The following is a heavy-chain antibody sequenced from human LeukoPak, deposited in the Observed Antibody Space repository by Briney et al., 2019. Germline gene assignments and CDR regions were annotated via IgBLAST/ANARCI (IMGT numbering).Heavy chain of an antibody. J-gene: IGHJ6*03. CDR2: IYYSGST. CDR3: ARDNQLGYCSSTSCYLGRVVGYYYYYMDV. CDR1: GGSISSYY. D-gene: IGHD2-2*01. V-gene: IGHV4-59*12. Sequence: PSETLSLTCTVSGGSISSYYWSWIRQPPGKGLEWIGSIYYSGSTYYNPSLKSRVTISVDTSKNQFSLKLSSVTAADTAVYYCARDNQLGYCSSTSCYLGRVVGYYYYYMDVWGKGTTVTVSS.